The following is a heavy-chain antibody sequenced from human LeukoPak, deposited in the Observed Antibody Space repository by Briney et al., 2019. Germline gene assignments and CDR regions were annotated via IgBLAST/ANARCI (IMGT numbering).Heavy chain of an antibody. Sequence: PGGSLRLSCAASGFTFSSYAMSWVRQAPGKGLEWVSAISGSGGSTYYADFVKGRFTISRDNSKNTLYLQMNSLRAEDTAVYYCAKKLAYRGGDCSKPFDYWGQGTLVTVSS. J-gene: IGHJ4*02. CDR3: AKKLAYRGGDCSKPFDY. V-gene: IGHV3-23*01. D-gene: IGHD2-21*01. CDR1: GFTFSSYA. CDR2: ISGSGGST.